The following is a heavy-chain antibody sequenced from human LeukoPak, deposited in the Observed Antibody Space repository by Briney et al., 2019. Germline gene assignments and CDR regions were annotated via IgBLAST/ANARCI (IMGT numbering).Heavy chain of an antibody. CDR1: RVTISDYY. CDR2: ISGSSGYT. J-gene: IGHJ4*02. CDR3: ARGTGTTAYFDY. D-gene: IGHD1-1*01. Sequence: GGTLRLTCEASRVTISDYYMSWVRQAPGKGLEWVSYISGSSGYTKYADSVKGRFTISRDNAKNSLYLQVNSLRAEDTAVYYCARGTGTTAYFDYWGQGTPVTVSS. V-gene: IGHV3-11*06.